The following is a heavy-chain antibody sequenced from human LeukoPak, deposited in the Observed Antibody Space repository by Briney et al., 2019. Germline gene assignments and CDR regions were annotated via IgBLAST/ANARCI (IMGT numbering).Heavy chain of an antibody. Sequence: GGSLRLSCAASGFTFSTYAMTWFRQAPGKGLEWVSTIRGRGGGTFYADSVKGRFTISRDDSKNTLYLQMNGLRAEDTAVYYCARGRCYNSGWYFDYCGQGTLVTVSS. CDR3: ARGRCYNSGWYFDY. CDR2: IRGRGGGT. V-gene: IGHV3-23*01. D-gene: IGHD5-12*01. J-gene: IGHJ4*02. CDR1: GFTFSTYA.